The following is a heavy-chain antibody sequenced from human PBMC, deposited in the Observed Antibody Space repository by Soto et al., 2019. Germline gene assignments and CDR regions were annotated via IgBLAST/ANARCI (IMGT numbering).Heavy chain of an antibody. Sequence: SETLSLTCSVSSASITSHYWNWIRQSAGEGLQWIGRVYARGATNYNPSLKSRVTISGDTSKNQFSLKLTSVTAADTAVYYCARSSGDDFFYYGMDVWGHGTTVTVSS. CDR1: SASITSHY. CDR3: ARSSGDDFFYYGMDV. J-gene: IGHJ6*02. CDR2: VYARGAT. D-gene: IGHD4-17*01. V-gene: IGHV4-59*10.